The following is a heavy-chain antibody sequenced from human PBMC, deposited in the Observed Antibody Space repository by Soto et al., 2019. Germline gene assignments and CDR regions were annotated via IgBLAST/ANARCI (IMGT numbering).Heavy chain of an antibody. CDR3: ASLRFLEWLFEGWFDP. D-gene: IGHD3-3*01. J-gene: IGHJ5*02. CDR1: GGSLSVYY. Sequence: PSDTLSLTCAVYGGSLSVYYWSWIRQPPGKGLEWIGDINHSGSTNYNPSLKSRVTISVDTSKNQFSLRLNSVTAADTAVYYCASLRFLEWLFEGWFDPWGQGTLVTVSS. V-gene: IGHV4-34*01. CDR2: INHSGST.